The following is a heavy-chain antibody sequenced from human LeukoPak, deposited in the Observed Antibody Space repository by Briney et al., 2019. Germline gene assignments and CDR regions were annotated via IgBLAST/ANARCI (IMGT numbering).Heavy chain of an antibody. D-gene: IGHD3-10*01. CDR2: IKQDRSEK. V-gene: IGHV3-7*01. CDR1: GFSFSRYW. J-gene: IGHJ4*02. Sequence: GGSLRLSCAASGFSFSRYWMSWVRQAPGKGLEWVANIKQDRSEKYYVDSVKGRFTISRDNAKNSLYLQMNSLRAEDTAVYYCSSGPYGSGSFSDGYWGQGTLVTVSS. CDR3: SSGPYGSGSFSDGY.